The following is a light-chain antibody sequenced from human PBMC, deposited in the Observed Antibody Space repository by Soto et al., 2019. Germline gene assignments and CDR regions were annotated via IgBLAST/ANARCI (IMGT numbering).Light chain of an antibody. CDR3: VQGTQFPQT. J-gene: IGKJ2*01. Sequence: DIVMTQTPLASPVSLGQPASISCRSSQSLEHRDGNTYLSWLQQRPGQPPRLLIYNISNRFSGVPDRFSGSGAGTYCTLKISRVEAEDAGAYYCVQGTQFPQTFGQGTKLEI. CDR2: NIS. CDR1: QSLEHRDGNTY. V-gene: IGKV2-24*01.